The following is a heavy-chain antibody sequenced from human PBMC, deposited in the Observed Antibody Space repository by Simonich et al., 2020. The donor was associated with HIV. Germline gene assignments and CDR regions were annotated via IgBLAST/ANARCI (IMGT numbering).Heavy chain of an antibody. CDR2: INHSGST. J-gene: IGHJ4*02. V-gene: IGHV4-34*01. D-gene: IGHD4-17*01. CDR3: ARRHPTTVTTPYFDY. Sequence: QVQLQQWGAGLLKPSETLSLTCAVYGGSFSGYYWSWNRQPPGKGLEWIGEINHSGSTNYNPSPKSRVTISVATSKNQVSLKLSSVTAADTAVYYCARRHPTTVTTPYFDYWGQGTLVTVSS. CDR1: GGSFSGYY.